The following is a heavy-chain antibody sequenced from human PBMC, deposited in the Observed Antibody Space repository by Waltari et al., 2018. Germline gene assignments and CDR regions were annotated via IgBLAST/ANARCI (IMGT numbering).Heavy chain of an antibody. CDR3: ARDRGLVPAANRREDWFDP. V-gene: IGHV1-69*04. D-gene: IGHD2-2*01. CDR2: IIPILGIA. Sequence: QVQLVQSGAEVKKPGSSVKVSCKASGGTFRSYAISWVRQAPGQGLKWLGGIIPILGIANNGQKFQGRGTITADESKSTAYMELRSLRSEDTAVYYCARDRGLVPAANRREDWFDPWGQGTLVTVSS. CDR1: GGTFRSYA. J-gene: IGHJ5*02.